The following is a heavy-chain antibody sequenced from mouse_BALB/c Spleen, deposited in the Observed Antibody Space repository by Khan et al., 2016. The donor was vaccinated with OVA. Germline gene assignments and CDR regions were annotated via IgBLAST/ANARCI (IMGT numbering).Heavy chain of an antibody. CDR3: ARRGE. D-gene: IGHD2-13*01. J-gene: IGHJ2*01. V-gene: IGHV14-3*02. CDR1: GFKLKATY. Sequence: VQLQQSGAELVKPGASVKLSCTASGFKLKATYLHWVKQRPEQGLEWFGRIDPANGNTKYDPKFQGKATITADTSSNTAYLQLSSPTSEHTAVSCCARRGEWGQGTTVTGS. CDR2: IDPANGNT.